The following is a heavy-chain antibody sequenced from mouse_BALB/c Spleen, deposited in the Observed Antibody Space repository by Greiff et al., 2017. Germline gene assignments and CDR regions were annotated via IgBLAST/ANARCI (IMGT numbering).Heavy chain of an antibody. V-gene: IGHV3-2*02. CDR1: GYSITSDYA. CDR3: ARGYGNYVSWFAY. J-gene: IGHJ3*01. CDR2: ISYSGST. Sequence: EVQLVESGPGLVKPSQSLSLTCTVTGYSITSDYAWNWIRQFPGNKLEWMGYISYSGSTSYNPSLKSRISITRDTSKNQFFLQLNSVTTEDTATYYCARGYGNYVSWFAYWGQGTLVTVSA. D-gene: IGHD2-10*02.